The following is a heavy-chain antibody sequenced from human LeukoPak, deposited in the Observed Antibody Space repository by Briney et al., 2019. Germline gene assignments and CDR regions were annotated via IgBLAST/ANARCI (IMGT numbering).Heavy chain of an antibody. CDR1: GFTFSSYW. D-gene: IGHD6-19*01. CDR2: IKQDGSEK. J-gene: IGHJ6*02. CDR3: ATVFSEPPRIAVHGTSYYYGMDV. Sequence: GGSLRLSCAASGFTFSSYWMSWVRQAPGKGLEWVANIKQDGSEKYLVDSVKGRFTVSRDNANNSLYLQMNSLRAEDTAVYYCATVFSEPPRIAVHGTSYYYGMDVWGQGTTVTVSS. V-gene: IGHV3-7*05.